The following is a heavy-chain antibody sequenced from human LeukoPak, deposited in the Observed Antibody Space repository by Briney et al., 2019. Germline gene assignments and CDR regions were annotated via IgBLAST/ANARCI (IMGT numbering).Heavy chain of an antibody. J-gene: IGHJ4*02. CDR3: ARVGHYDILTGYSSPYYFDY. Sequence: SVTLSCKASGYTFTGYYMHWVRQPPGQGLEWMGWINPNSGGTKYAKKFQGRVTMTRDTSISIAYMELSRLRSDDTAVYYCARVGHYDILTGYSSPYYFDYWGQGTLVTVSS. V-gene: IGHV1-2*02. D-gene: IGHD3-9*01. CDR2: INPNSGGT. CDR1: GYTFTGYY.